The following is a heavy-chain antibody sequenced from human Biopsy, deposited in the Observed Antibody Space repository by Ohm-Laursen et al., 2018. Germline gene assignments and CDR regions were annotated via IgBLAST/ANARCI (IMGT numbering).Heavy chain of an antibody. CDR1: GFSFSSYG. Sequence: SLRLSCAASGFSFSSYGMYWVRQAPGKGLEWVAFMSDDGRNEYYANSVKGRFTISRDNSKNTLYLQMNSLRPEDTAVYYCARESALKWYQSLSYFNGMDVWGQGTTVTVSS. CDR3: ARESALKWYQSLSYFNGMDV. J-gene: IGHJ6*02. D-gene: IGHD2-2*01. V-gene: IGHV3-30*03. CDR2: MSDDGRNE.